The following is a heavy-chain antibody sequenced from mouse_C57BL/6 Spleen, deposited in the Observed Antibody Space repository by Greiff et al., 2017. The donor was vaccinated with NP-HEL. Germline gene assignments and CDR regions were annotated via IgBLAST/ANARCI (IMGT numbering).Heavy chain of an antibody. J-gene: IGHJ2*01. CDR1: GYTFTSYW. CDR2: IDPSDSYT. CDR3: ARSDGGYFDY. D-gene: IGHD2-13*01. V-gene: IGHV1-69*01. Sequence: VQLQQPGAELVMPGASVKLSCKASGYTFTSYWMHWVKQRPGQGLEWIGEIDPSDSYTNYNQKFKGKSTLTVDKSSSTAYMQLSSLTSEDSAVYYCARSDGGYFDYWGQGTTLTVSS.